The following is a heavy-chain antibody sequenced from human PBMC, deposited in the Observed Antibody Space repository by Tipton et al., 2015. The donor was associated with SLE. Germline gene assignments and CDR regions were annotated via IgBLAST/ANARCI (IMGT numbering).Heavy chain of an antibody. CDR3: ARDPSLGYCSGGSCYSYNWFDP. D-gene: IGHD2-15*01. Sequence: TLSLTCTVSGGSISSHYWSWIRQPPGQGLEWIGYIYYSGSTNYNPSLKSRVTISVDTSKNQFSLKLSSVTAADTAVYYCARDPSLGYCSGGSCYSYNWFDPWGQGTLVTVSS. CDR2: IYYSGST. V-gene: IGHV4-59*11. CDR1: GGSISSHY. J-gene: IGHJ5*02.